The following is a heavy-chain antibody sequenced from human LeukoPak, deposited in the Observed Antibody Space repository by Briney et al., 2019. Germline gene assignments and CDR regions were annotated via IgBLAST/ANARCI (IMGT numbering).Heavy chain of an antibody. V-gene: IGHV3-30*18. CDR2: ISYDGSNK. CDR3: AKGFEMYSSGWYRVDY. CDR1: GFTFSSYG. J-gene: IGHJ4*02. Sequence: PGGSLRLSCAASGFTFSSYGMHWVRQAPGKGLEWVAVISYDGSNKYYADSVKGRFTISRDNSKNTLYLQMNSLRAEDTAVYYCAKGFEMYSSGWYRVDYWGQGTLVTGSS. D-gene: IGHD6-19*01.